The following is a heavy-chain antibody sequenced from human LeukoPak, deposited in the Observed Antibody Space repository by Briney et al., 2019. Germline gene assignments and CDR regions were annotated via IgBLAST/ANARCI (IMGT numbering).Heavy chain of an antibody. Sequence: GESLKISCKGSGYSFTRYWIGWVRQMPGKGLEWMGIIFPGNSDTRYSPSFLGEVTFSVDMSTATAYLEWSSLKSPDSAMYFCARERPGSSGWYTHWGQGTLVTVSS. CDR1: GYSFTRYW. J-gene: IGHJ4*02. V-gene: IGHV5-51*01. CDR2: IFPGNSDT. CDR3: ARERPGSSGWYTH. D-gene: IGHD6-19*01.